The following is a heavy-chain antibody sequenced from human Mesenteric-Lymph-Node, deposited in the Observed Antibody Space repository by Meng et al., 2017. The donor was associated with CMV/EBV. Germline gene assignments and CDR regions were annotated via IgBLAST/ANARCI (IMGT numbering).Heavy chain of an antibody. CDR1: GFTVNSNY. V-gene: IGHV3-23*01. CDR2: ISGSGGST. CDR3: AKVAHSSGYPPNY. J-gene: IGHJ4*02. D-gene: IGHD3-22*01. Sequence: GGSLRLSCAASGFTVNSNYMGWVRQAPGKGLEWVAAISGSGGSTYYADSVKGRFTISRDNSKNTLYLQMNSLRAEDTAVYYCAKVAHSSGYPPNYWGQGTLVTVSS.